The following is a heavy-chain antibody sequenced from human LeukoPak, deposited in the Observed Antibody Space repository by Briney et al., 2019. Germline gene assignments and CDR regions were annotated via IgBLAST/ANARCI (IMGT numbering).Heavy chain of an antibody. J-gene: IGHJ4*02. V-gene: IGHV4-34*01. CDR2: INHSGST. Sequence: SETLSLTCAVYGGSFSGYYWSWIRQPPGKGLEWSGEINHSGSTNYNPSLKSRVTISVDTSKNQFSLKLSSVTAADTAVYYCARDVRPVYYYGSGSTFDHWGQGTLVTVSS. D-gene: IGHD3-10*01. CDR1: GGSFSGYY. CDR3: ARDVRPVYYYGSGSTFDH.